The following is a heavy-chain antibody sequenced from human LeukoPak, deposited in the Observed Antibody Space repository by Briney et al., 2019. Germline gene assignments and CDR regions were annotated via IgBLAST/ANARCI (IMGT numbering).Heavy chain of an antibody. CDR1: GFTFSSYA. CDR3: AKPQWLGEDYYYYGMDV. D-gene: IGHD3-10*01. V-gene: IGHV3-23*01. CDR2: ISGSGGST. Sequence: GGSLRLSCAASGFTFSSYAMSWVRQAPGKGLEWVSAISGSGGSTYYADSVKGRFTISRDNSKNTLYLQMNSLRAEDTAVYYCAKPQWLGEDYYYYGMDVWGKGTTVTVSS. J-gene: IGHJ6*04.